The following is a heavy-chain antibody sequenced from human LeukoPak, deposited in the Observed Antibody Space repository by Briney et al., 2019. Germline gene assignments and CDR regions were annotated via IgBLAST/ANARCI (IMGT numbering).Heavy chain of an antibody. CDR3: ARDGQSYYGSGSYQGY. J-gene: IGHJ4*02. CDR2: IWYDGSNK. CDR1: GFTFSSYG. V-gene: IGHV3-33*01. Sequence: GGSLRLSCAASGFTFSSYGMHWVRQAPGKGLEWVGVIWYDGSNKYYADSVKGRFIISRDNSKNTLYLQMNSLRAEDTAVYYCARDGQSYYGSGSYQGYWGQGTLVTVSS. D-gene: IGHD3-10*01.